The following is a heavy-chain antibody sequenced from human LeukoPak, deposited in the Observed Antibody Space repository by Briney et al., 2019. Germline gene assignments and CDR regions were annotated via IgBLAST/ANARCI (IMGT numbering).Heavy chain of an antibody. CDR1: GYTFTSYG. V-gene: IGHV1-18*01. Sequence: ASVKVSCTASGYTFTSYGISWVRQAPGQGLEWMGWICSYNGNTNYAQMIQGRVTMTTDTSTSTAYMELRSLRADDTAVYYSARDKAEDFWSGYWYYYYYMDVWGKGTTVSVPS. CDR2: ICSYNGNT. J-gene: IGHJ6*03. D-gene: IGHD3-3*01. CDR3: ARDKAEDFWSGYWYYYYYMDV.